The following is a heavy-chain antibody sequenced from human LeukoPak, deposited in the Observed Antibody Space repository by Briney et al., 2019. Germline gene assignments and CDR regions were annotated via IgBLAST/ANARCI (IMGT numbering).Heavy chain of an antibody. CDR3: AKGGGYEAQSYSYYLDV. Sequence: GGSLRLSCAASGFTFISYGMQWVRQAPGKGLEWVAFIRYDGSNKYYADSVKGRFTISRDNSKNTLYLQMKSLRAEDTAVYYCAKGGGYEAQSYSYYLDVWGKGTTVTISS. CDR1: GFTFISYG. V-gene: IGHV3-30*02. CDR2: IRYDGSNK. D-gene: IGHD5-12*01. J-gene: IGHJ6*03.